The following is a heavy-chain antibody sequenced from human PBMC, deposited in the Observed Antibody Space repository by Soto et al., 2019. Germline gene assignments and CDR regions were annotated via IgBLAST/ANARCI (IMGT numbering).Heavy chain of an antibody. D-gene: IGHD2-2*01. CDR1: GYTFTGYY. CDR2: INPNSGGT. Sequence: GASVKVSCKVSGYTFTGYYMHWVRQAPGQGLEWMGWINPNSGGTNYAQKFQGRVTMTRDTSISTAYMELSRLRSDDTAVYYCAILRGYCSSTSCPFDYWGQGTLVTVSS. CDR3: AILRGYCSSTSCPFDY. V-gene: IGHV1-2*02. J-gene: IGHJ4*02.